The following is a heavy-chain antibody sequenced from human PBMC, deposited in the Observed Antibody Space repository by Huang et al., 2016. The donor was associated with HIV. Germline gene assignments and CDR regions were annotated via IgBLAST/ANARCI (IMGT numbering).Heavy chain of an antibody. D-gene: IGHD3-22*01. CDR3: ARDPRIQSWLNFFDY. CDR2: KNSGGSST. V-gene: IGHV3-74*01. CDR1: GFSISSYW. Sequence: EVQLVESGGGLVQPGGSLRLSCAVSGFSISSYWMHWVRQAPGKGLVCGSCKNSGGSSTSDADSMKGRFTISRDNAKNTLYLQMNSLRAEATAVYYCARDPRIQSWLNFFDYWGQGTLVSVSS. J-gene: IGHJ4*02.